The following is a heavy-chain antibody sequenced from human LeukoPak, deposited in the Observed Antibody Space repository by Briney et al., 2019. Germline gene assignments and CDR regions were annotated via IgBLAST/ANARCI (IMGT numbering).Heavy chain of an antibody. Sequence: SVKVSCKASGGTFSSYAISWVRQAPGQGLEWMGGIIPIFGTANYAQKFQGRVTITTDESTSTAYMELSSLRSEDTAVYYCARGVGSPYYFDYWGQGTLVTVSS. D-gene: IGHD1-26*01. CDR2: IIPIFGTA. CDR3: ARGVGSPYYFDY. J-gene: IGHJ4*02. CDR1: GGTFSSYA. V-gene: IGHV1-69*05.